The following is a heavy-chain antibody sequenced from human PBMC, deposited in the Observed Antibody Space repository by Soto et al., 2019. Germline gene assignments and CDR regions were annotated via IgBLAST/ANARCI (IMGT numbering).Heavy chain of an antibody. CDR3: TTDSGYQPRGGWFDP. D-gene: IGHD3-22*01. Sequence: PVGSLRLSCAASGFPFSNAWMSWVRQAPGKGMEWVGRIKTKSDGGPTDYAAPVKGRFTISRDDSKNTLYLEMNGLKTEDTAVYYCTTDSGYQPRGGWFDPWGQGTLVTVSS. V-gene: IGHV3-15*01. J-gene: IGHJ5*02. CDR1: GFPFSNAW. CDR2: IKTKSDGGPT.